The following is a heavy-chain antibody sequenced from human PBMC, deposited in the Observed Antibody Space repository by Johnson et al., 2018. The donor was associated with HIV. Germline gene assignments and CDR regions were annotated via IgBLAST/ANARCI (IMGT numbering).Heavy chain of an antibody. J-gene: IGHJ3*02. CDR1: GFTFSSYA. V-gene: IGHV3-30-3*01. CDR3: ASGQNAFDI. CDR2: ISYDGSNK. Sequence: QLVESGGGVVQPGRSLRLSCAASGFTFSSYAMHWVRQAPGKGLEWVAVISYDGSNKYYADSVKGRFTISRDNSKNTLYLQMNSLRAEDTAVYYCASGQNAFDIWGQGTMVTVSS.